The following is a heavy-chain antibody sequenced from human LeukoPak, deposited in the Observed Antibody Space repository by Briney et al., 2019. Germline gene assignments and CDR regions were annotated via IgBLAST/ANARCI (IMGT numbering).Heavy chain of an antibody. CDR2: INPNSGGT. CDR3: ARAREYCGGDCYNNRYYFDY. CDR1: GYTFTGYY. D-gene: IGHD2-21*02. J-gene: IGHJ4*02. Sequence: GASVKVSCKASGYTFTGYYMHWVRQAPGQGLEWMGWINPNSGGTNYAQKFQGRVTMTRDTSISTAYMELSSLRSEDTAVYYCARAREYCGGDCYNNRYYFDYWGQGTLVTVSS. V-gene: IGHV1-2*02.